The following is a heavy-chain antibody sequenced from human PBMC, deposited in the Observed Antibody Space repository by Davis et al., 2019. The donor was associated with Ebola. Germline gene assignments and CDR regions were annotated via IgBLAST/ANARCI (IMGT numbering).Heavy chain of an antibody. V-gene: IGHV3-48*01. CDR3: ARESLVRGAQAFDI. CDR1: GFTFSSYS. D-gene: IGHD3-10*01. CDR2: ISSSSSTI. Sequence: GESLKISCAASGFTFSSYSMNWVRQAPGKGLEWVSYISSSSSTIYYADSVKGRFTISRDNSKNTLYLQMNSLRAEDTAVYYCARESLVRGAQAFDIWGQGTMVTVSS. J-gene: IGHJ3*02.